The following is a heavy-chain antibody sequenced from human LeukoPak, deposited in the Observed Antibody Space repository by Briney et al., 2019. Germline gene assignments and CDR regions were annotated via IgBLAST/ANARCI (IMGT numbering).Heavy chain of an antibody. V-gene: IGHV3-15*01. D-gene: IGHD4-17*01. Sequence: GGSLRLSCAASGFTFSNAWMSWVRQAPGKGLEWVGRIKSKTDGGTTDYAAPVKGRFTISRDDSRNTLYLQMNSLKTEDTAVYYCAKGYYGDYYFDYWGQGTLVTVSS. CDR2: IKSKTDGGTT. CDR1: GFTFSNAW. J-gene: IGHJ4*02. CDR3: AKGYYGDYYFDY.